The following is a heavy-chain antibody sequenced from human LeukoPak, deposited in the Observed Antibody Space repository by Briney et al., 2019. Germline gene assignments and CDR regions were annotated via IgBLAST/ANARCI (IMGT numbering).Heavy chain of an antibody. V-gene: IGHV1-69*04. J-gene: IGHJ4*02. CDR1: GGTFSSYA. CDR2: IIPILGIA. Sequence: SVKVSCKASGGTFSSYAIIWVRQAPGQGLEWMGRIIPILGIANYAQKFQGRVTITADKSTSSAYMELSSLRSEDTPVYYCASVGDYYDSSGYSPAFGYWGQGTLVTVSS. D-gene: IGHD3-22*01. CDR3: ASVGDYYDSSGYSPAFGY.